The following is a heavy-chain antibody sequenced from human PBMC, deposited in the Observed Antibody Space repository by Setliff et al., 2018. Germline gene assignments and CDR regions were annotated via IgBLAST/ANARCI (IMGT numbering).Heavy chain of an antibody. Sequence: GGSLRLSCAASGFTFNFFWMSWVRQVPGKGLEWVANINQDGFTIYYADSVRGRFTISRDNAKNSLYLQMNSLRAEDTALYYCARDGVFYAMDVWGHGTTVTVSS. D-gene: IGHD3-10*01. V-gene: IGHV3-7*01. CDR2: INQDGFTI. CDR3: ARDGVFYAMDV. J-gene: IGHJ6*02. CDR1: GFTFNFFW.